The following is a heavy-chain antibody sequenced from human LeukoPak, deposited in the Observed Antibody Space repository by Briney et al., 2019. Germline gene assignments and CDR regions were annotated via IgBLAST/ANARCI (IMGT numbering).Heavy chain of an antibody. Sequence: RASVKVSCKVSGYTLTELSMHWVRQAPGKGLEWMGGFDPEDGETIYAQKFQGRVTMTEDTSTDTAYMELSSLRSEDTAVHYCATGGVVVTGLDYWGQGTLVTVSS. V-gene: IGHV1-24*01. CDR1: GYTLTELS. CDR2: FDPEDGET. J-gene: IGHJ4*02. D-gene: IGHD2-21*02. CDR3: ATGGVVVTGLDY.